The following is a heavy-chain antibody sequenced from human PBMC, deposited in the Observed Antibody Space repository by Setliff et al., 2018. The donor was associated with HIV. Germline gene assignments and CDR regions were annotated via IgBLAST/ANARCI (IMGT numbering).Heavy chain of an antibody. J-gene: IGHJ3*02. CDR3: ARDSRAYYNFWSGPDAFDI. CDR1: GYSFTRYA. V-gene: IGHV1-3*01. Sequence: ASVKVSCEASGYSFTRYAIYWVRQAPGQRLEWMGWINVGNGNRRYSHEFQGRVNITRDTSASLAHMELSSLRSDDTAVYYCARDSRAYYNFWSGPDAFDIWGQGTMVTVSS. CDR2: INVGNGNR. D-gene: IGHD3-3*01.